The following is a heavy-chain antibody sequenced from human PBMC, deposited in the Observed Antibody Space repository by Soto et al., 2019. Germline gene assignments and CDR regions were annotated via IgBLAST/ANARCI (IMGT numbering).Heavy chain of an antibody. CDR1: GFSFSRYA. D-gene: IGHD6-13*01. V-gene: IGHV3-23*01. Sequence: GGSLRLSCAASGFSFSRYAMSWVRQAPGKGLEWVSVISASGNITHYADSVKGRFTISRDKSKNTLYLQMNSLRAEDTAVYYCAKCARGGHSSCDSYYYHYDVMDVSAQGSTDIGSS. CDR3: AKCARGGHSSCDSYYYHYDVMDV. CDR2: ISASGNIT. J-gene: IGHJ6*01.